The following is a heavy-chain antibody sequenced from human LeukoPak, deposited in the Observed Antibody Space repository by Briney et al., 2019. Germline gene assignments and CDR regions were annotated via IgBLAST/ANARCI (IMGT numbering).Heavy chain of an antibody. J-gene: IGHJ4*02. V-gene: IGHV4-39*01. CDR1: GGSISSSSYY. CDR3: ARRAMVRGVILFDY. CDR2: IYYSGST. Sequence: SETLSLTCTVSGGSISSSSYYWGWIRQPPGKGLEWIGSIYYSGSTYYNPSLKSRVTISVDTSKNQFSLKLSSVTAADTAVYYCARRAMVRGVILFDYWGQGTLVTVFS. D-gene: IGHD3-10*01.